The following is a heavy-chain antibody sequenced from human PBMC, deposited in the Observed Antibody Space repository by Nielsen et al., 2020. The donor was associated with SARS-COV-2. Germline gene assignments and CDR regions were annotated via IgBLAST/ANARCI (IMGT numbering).Heavy chain of an antibody. D-gene: IGHD6-19*01. CDR2: ISAYNGNT. CDR1: GYTFTSYG. J-gene: IGHJ6*02. Sequence: ASVKVSCKASGYTFTSYGISWVRQAPGQGLEWMGWISAYNGNTNYAQKLQGRVTMTTDTSTSTAYMELRSLRSDDTAVYYCARGGIAVAGTYYYYYGMDVWGQGTTVTVSS. CDR3: ARGGIAVAGTYYYYYGMDV. V-gene: IGHV1-18*04.